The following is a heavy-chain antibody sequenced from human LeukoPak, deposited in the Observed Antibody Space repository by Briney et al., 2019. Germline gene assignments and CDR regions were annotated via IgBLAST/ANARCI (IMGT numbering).Heavy chain of an antibody. CDR3: ARGRYSSSWYFKDY. J-gene: IGHJ4*02. CDR2: IYTSGST. CDR1: GGSISSGSYY. Sequence: SETLSLTCTVSGGSISSGSYYWSWIRQPAGKGLEWIGRIYTSGSTNYNPSLKSRVTISVDTSMNQFSLKLSSVTAADTAVYYCARGRYSSSWYFKDYWGQGTLVAVSS. D-gene: IGHD6-13*01. V-gene: IGHV4-61*02.